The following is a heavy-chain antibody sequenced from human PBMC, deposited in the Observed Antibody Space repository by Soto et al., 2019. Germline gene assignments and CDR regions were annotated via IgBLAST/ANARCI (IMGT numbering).Heavy chain of an antibody. CDR3: ARGVAGSGFAL. V-gene: IGHV6-1*01. J-gene: IGHJ4*02. Sequence: SGTLSLSCAISGDSVSSNTAAWEWIRSSPSRGLEWLGRTYYRSNWRHDYAVSVKSRITVNPDTSKNHFSLQLNSVTPDDTAVYYCARGVAGSGFALWGQGTRATVPQ. CDR1: GDSVSSNTAA. D-gene: IGHD6-19*01. CDR2: TYYRSNWRH.